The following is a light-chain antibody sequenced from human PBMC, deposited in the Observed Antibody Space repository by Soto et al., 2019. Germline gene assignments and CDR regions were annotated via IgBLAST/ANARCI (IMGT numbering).Light chain of an antibody. CDR3: SSYTISSTVV. CDR1: SGDVGGYKY. Sequence: QSALTQPASVSGSPGQSITISCTGTSGDVGGYKYVSWYQQHPGKAPKLMIYEVANRPSGVSERFSGSKSGNTASLTISGLQAEDEANYYCSSYTISSTVVFGGGTQLTVL. CDR2: EVA. V-gene: IGLV2-14*01. J-gene: IGLJ2*01.